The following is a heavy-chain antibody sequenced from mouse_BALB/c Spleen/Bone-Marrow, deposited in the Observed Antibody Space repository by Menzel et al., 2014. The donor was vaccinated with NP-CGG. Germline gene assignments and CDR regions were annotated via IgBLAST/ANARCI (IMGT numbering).Heavy chain of an antibody. CDR1: GYTFTDYV. CDR2: IYPGSGST. Sequence: VQLQQSGAELVKPGASVKMSCKASGYTFTDYVISWVKQRTGQGLEWIGEIYPGSGSTYYNEKFKGKATLTADKSSNTAYMQLSSLTSEDSAVYFCARGYYGSSYYFDYWGQGTTLTVSS. V-gene: IGHV1-77*01. CDR3: ARGYYGSSYYFDY. J-gene: IGHJ2*01. D-gene: IGHD1-1*01.